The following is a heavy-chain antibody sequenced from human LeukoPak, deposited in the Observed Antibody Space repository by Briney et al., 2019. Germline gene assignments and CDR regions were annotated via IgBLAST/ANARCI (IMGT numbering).Heavy chain of an antibody. CDR1: GGTFSSYA. V-gene: IGHV1-69*13. CDR3: ARAGGGYERNYYYYGMDV. J-gene: IGHJ6*02. D-gene: IGHD5-12*01. Sequence: VASVKVSCKASGGTFSSYAISWVRQAPGQGLEWMGGIIPISGTANYAQEFQGRVTITADESTSTAYMELSSLRSEDTAVYYCARAGGGYERNYYYYGMDVWGQGTTVTVSS. CDR2: IIPISGTA.